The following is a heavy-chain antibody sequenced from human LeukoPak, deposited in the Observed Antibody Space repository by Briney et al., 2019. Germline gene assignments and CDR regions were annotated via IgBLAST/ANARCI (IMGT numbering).Heavy chain of an antibody. CDR2: IYYSGST. J-gene: IGHJ3*02. CDR3: AREPITMGRGARGAFDI. Sequence: PSETLSLTCTVSGGSISSYYWSWIRQSPGKGLEWVGYIYYSGSTNYNPSLKSRVTISVDTSKNQFSLKLSSVTAADTAVYYCAREPITMGRGARGAFDIWGQGTMVTVSS. V-gene: IGHV4-59*01. CDR1: GGSISSYY. D-gene: IGHD3-10*01.